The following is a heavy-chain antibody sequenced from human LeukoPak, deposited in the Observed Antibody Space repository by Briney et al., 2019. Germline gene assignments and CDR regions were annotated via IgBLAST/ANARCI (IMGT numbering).Heavy chain of an antibody. CDR1: GFTFSSYE. Sequence: PGGSLRLSCAASGFTFSSYEMNWVRQAPGKGLEWVSYISSSGSTIYYADSVKGRFTISRDNAKNSLYLQMKSLRAEDTAVYYCARGWFGPDSWDQGTMVTVSS. J-gene: IGHJ3*02. CDR2: ISSSGSTI. V-gene: IGHV3-48*03. D-gene: IGHD3-10*01. CDR3: ARGWFGPDS.